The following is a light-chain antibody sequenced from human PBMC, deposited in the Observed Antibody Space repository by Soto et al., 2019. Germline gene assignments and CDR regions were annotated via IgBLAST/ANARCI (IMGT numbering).Light chain of an antibody. V-gene: IGLV2-8*01. CDR2: EVN. CDR1: SSDVGGYNF. CDR3: SSYAGSVV. J-gene: IGLJ2*01. Sequence: QSALTQPASASGSPGQAVTISCSGTSSDVGGYNFVSWYQQHPGKAPKRMIYEVNQRPSGVPDRFSGSKSGNTASLTVSGLQSEDGADHYFSSYAGSVVFGGGTKRTVL.